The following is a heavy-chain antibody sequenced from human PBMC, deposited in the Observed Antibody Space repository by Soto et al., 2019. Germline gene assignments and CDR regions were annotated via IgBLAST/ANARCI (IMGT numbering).Heavy chain of an antibody. V-gene: IGHV1-2*04. D-gene: IGHD6-19*01. CDR3: ARDREAVAGTGSWFDP. CDR2: INPNSGGT. Sequence: ASVKVSCKASGYTFTGYYMHWVRQAPGQGLEWMGWINPNSGGTNYAQKFQGWVTMTRDTSISTAYMELSRLRSDDTAVYYCARDREAVAGTGSWFDPWGQGTLVTVSS. CDR1: GYTFTGYY. J-gene: IGHJ5*02.